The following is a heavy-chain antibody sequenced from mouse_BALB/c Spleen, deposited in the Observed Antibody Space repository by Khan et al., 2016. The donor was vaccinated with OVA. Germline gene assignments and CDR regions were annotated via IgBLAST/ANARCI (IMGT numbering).Heavy chain of an antibody. CDR3: ARTARIKY. CDR1: GYSITSGYG. Sequence: EVQLVESGPGLVKPSQSLSLTCTVTGYSITSGYGWNWIRQFPGNKLEWMGYISYSGSTNYNPSLTSRISITRDTSKNQFFLQLNSVTTEDTATYYCARTARIKYWGKGTTLTVSS. CDR2: ISYSGST. V-gene: IGHV3-2*02. J-gene: IGHJ2*01. D-gene: IGHD1-2*01.